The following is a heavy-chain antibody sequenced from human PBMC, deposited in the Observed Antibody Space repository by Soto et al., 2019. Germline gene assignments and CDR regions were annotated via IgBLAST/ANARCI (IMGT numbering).Heavy chain of an antibody. V-gene: IGHV4-30-4*08. CDR2: IYYSGST. D-gene: IGHD3-22*01. J-gene: IGHJ2*01. CDR3: ARASMIGVPGFFDV. Sequence: QVQLQESGPGLVKPSQTLSLTCTVSGSSIINTHYYWNFIRQPPGRDLEWVGYIYYSGSTYYHPSLESRLSISRDTSKHQSSLKRSSVTAADTAVYYCARASMIGVPGFFDVWGRGTLVTVSS. CDR1: GSSIINTHYY.